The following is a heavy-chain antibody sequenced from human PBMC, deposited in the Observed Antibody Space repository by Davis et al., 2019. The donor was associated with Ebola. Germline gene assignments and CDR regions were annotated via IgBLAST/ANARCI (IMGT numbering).Heavy chain of an antibody. V-gene: IGHV4-59*06. CDR1: ARSTTSYY. CDR2: IYYSGST. CDR3: ARGGGFLEWLWGWFDP. D-gene: IGHD3-3*01. J-gene: IGHJ5*02. Sequence: MPSQTLSLTCTLSARSTTSYYWSWIRQLPGKGLEWIGYIYYSGSTYYNPSLKSRVTISVDTSKNQFSLKLSSVTAADTAVYYCARGGGFLEWLWGWFDPWGQGTLVTVSS.